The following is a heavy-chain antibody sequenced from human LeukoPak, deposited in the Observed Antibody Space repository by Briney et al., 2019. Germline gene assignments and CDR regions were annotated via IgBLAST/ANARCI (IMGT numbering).Heavy chain of an antibody. CDR2: TYYTSKWYN. V-gene: IGHV6-1*01. J-gene: IGHJ4*02. Sequence: SQTLSLTCAISGDSVSRNSAAWSWIRQSPSRGLEWLGRTYYTSKWYNDYAVSVKSRITINPDTSKNQFSLHLNSVTPEDTAVYYCASSTGQFDYWGQRTLVTVSS. CDR3: ASSTGQFDY. D-gene: IGHD6-19*01. CDR1: GDSVSRNSAA.